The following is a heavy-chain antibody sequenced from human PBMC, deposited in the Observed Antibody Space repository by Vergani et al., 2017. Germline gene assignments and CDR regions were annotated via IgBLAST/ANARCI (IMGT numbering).Heavy chain of an antibody. J-gene: IGHJ4*02. Sequence: QVQLQESGPGLVKPSETLSLTCTVSGGSISSSSYYWGWIRQPPGKGLEWIGSIYYSGSTYYNPSLKSRVTISVDTSKNQFSLKLSSVTAADTAVYYCASGSSGWYIKKGQFDSFRESWGQGTLVTVSS. CDR1: GGSISSSSYY. D-gene: IGHD6-19*01. V-gene: IGHV4-39*01. CDR3: ASGSSGWYIKKGQFDSFRES. CDR2: IYYSGST.